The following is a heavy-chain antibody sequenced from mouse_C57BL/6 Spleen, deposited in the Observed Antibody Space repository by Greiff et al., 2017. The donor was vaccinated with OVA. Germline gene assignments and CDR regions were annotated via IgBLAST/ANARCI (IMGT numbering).Heavy chain of an antibody. CDR2: IWRGGST. J-gene: IGHJ4*01. D-gene: IGHD1-1*01. V-gene: IGHV2-2*01. Sequence: VQLQQSGPGLVQPSPSLSITCTVSGFSLTSYGVHWVRQSPGQGLEWMGVIWRGGSTAYNAAFISRLSISKNNSKSQVFFKMNSLQADDTAIYYCASLLLRVYWGQGTSVTVSS. CDR1: GFSLTSYG. CDR3: ASLLLRVY.